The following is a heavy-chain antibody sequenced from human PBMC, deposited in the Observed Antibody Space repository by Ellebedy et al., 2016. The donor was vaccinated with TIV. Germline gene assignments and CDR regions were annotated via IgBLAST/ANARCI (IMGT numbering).Heavy chain of an antibody. V-gene: IGHV3-33*01. Sequence: PGGSLRLSCAASGFTFSSYGMHWVRQAPGKGLEWVAVISYDGSNKYYADSVKGRFTISRDNSKDTLYLQMNSLRAEDTAIYYCARDPVGVGPAFDVWGQGTMVTVSS. D-gene: IGHD4-23*01. J-gene: IGHJ3*01. CDR3: ARDPVGVGPAFDV. CDR2: ISYDGSNK. CDR1: GFTFSSYG.